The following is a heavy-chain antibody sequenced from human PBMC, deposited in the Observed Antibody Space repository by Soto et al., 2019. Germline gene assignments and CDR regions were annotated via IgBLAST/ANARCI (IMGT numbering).Heavy chain of an antibody. J-gene: IGHJ5*01. CDR1: GDSVSSGNYY. Sequence: QVQLQESGPGLVEPSETLSLTCIVSGDSVSSGNYYWSWIRQTPGKGLEWIGYIYYTGTTNYNPSLWSRVPMFVETPKPHFPLSLPSVTAADTPVYYCARVYKECIRNQCYPHWFDSWGQGPLVTVSS. CDR3: ARVYKECIRNQCYPHWFDS. D-gene: IGHD2-2*01. CDR2: IYYTGTT. V-gene: IGHV4-61*03.